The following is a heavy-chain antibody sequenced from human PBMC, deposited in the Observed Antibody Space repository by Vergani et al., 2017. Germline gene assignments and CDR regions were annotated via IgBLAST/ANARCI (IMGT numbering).Heavy chain of an antibody. V-gene: IGHV1-69*01. Sequence: QVQLVQSGAEVKKPGSSVKVSCKASGGTFSSYAISWVRQAPGQGLEWMGGIIPIFGTANYAQKFQGRVMITADESTSPAYMELSSLRAEDTAVYYCARETRSGYSYSHAFDIWGQGTMVTVSS. CDR2: IIPIFGTA. CDR1: GGTFSSYA. J-gene: IGHJ3*02. D-gene: IGHD5-18*01. CDR3: ARETRSGYSYSHAFDI.